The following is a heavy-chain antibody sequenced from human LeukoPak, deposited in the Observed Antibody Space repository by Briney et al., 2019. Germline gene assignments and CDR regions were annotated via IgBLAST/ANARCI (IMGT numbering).Heavy chain of an antibody. V-gene: IGHV3-30*02. J-gene: IGHJ4*02. Sequence: PGGCLRLSWEVSGFRLTTYGTHWVRQAAGNGREWEAYTPFEGSDAYYVDSVKGRSSIGRDNSKHTLLLQMDSVRREETSVYVCAKDEGIRCLKGDCPFDYWGQGTLVTVSS. CDR2: TPFEGSDA. CDR1: GFRLTTYG. D-gene: IGHD2-21*01. CDR3: AKDEGIRCLKGDCPFDY.